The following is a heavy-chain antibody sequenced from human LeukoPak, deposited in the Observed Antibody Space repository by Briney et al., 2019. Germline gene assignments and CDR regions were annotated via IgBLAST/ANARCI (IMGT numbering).Heavy chain of an antibody. V-gene: IGHV4-39*02. D-gene: IGHD7-27*01. CDR2: IYYSGST. Sequence: SETLSLTCTVSGGSISSSSYYWGWIRQPPGKGLEWIGSIYYSGSTYYNPSLKSRVTISVDTSKNQFSLKLSSVTAADTAVYYCAREVLTGAYYMDVWGKGTTVTVSS. CDR3: AREVLTGAYYMDV. J-gene: IGHJ6*03. CDR1: GGSISSSSYY.